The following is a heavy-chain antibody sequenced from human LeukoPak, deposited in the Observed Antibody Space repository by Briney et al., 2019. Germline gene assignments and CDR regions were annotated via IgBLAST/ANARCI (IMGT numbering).Heavy chain of an antibody. V-gene: IGHV3-53*01. CDR1: GFTVSSNY. D-gene: IGHD2-2*01. Sequence: GGSLRLSCAASGFTVSSNYMSWVRQAPGKGLEWVSVIYSGGSTYYADSVKGRFTISRDNSKNTLYLQMNSLRAEDTAVYYCARAGCSSTSCYGLSAFDIWGQGTMVTVSS. J-gene: IGHJ3*02. CDR2: IYSGGST. CDR3: ARAGCSSTSCYGLSAFDI.